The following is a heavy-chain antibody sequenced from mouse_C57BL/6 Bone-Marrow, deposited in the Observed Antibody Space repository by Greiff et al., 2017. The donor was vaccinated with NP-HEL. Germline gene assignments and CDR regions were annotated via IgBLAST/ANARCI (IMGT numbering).Heavy chain of an antibody. CDR2: IDPSDSYT. CDR1: GYTFTSYW. J-gene: IGHJ2*01. V-gene: IGHV1-59*01. Sequence: VQLQESGAELVRPGTSVKLSCKASGYTFTSYWMHWVKQRPGQGLEWIRVIDPSDSYTNYNQKFKGKATLTVDTSSSTAYMQLSSLTSEDSAVYYCARDYYGNYFDYWGQGTTLTVSS. D-gene: IGHD2-1*01. CDR3: ARDYYGNYFDY.